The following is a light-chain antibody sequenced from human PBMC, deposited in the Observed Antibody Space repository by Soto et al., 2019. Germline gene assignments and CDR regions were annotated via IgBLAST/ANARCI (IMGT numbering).Light chain of an antibody. Sequence: DLQMTQSPSSLSSSLGDSVTITCRGSQSISGWLAWYQQKPGKAPNLIIYDAYSLESGVPSRFRGSGSGTEFTLTISGLQPDDFATYYCQQSYRTPPITCGQGTRLEIK. J-gene: IGKJ5*01. V-gene: IGKV1-5*01. CDR3: QQSYRTPPIT. CDR2: DAY. CDR1: QSISGW.